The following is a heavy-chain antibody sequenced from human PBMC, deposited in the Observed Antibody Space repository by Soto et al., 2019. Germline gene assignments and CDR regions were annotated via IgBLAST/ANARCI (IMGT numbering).Heavy chain of an antibody. CDR2: ISGSGGST. D-gene: IGHD3-3*01. Sequence: LRLSCAASGFTFSSYAMSWVRQAPGKGLEWVSAISGSGGSTYYADSVKGRFTISRDNSKNTLYPQMNSLRAEDTAVYYCAKDRPVTIFGVVIIPYYFDYWGQGTLVTVSS. CDR3: AKDRPVTIFGVVIIPYYFDY. CDR1: GFTFSSYA. V-gene: IGHV3-23*01. J-gene: IGHJ4*02.